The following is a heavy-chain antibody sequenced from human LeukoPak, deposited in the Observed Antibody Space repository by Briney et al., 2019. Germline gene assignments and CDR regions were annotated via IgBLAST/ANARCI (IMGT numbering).Heavy chain of an antibody. V-gene: IGHV3-9*01. CDR2: ISWNSGSI. Sequence: GGSLRLSCEASGFIFSSYWMNWVRQAPGKGLEWVSGISWNSGSIGYADSVKGRFTISRDNAKNSLYLQMNSLRAEDTALYYCAKDSQISGFDYWDQGTLVTVSS. CDR1: GFIFSSYW. CDR3: AKDSQISGFDY. J-gene: IGHJ4*02.